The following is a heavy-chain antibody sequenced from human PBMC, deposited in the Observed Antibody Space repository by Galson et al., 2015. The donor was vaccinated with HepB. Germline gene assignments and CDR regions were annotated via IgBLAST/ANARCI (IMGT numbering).Heavy chain of an antibody. CDR3: ARERGGEYWFGEPPPGWFDS. V-gene: IGHV4-31*03. J-gene: IGHJ5*01. CDR1: GGSISSGGYY. D-gene: IGHD3-10*01. CDR2: IYYSGPT. Sequence: TLSLTCTVSGGSISSGGYYWSWIRQHPGRGLEWIGYIYYSGPTYYNPSLKSRISISVDRPKNQFSLRLSSVTAADTAVYYCARERGGEYWFGEPPPGWFDSWGQGTLVIVSS.